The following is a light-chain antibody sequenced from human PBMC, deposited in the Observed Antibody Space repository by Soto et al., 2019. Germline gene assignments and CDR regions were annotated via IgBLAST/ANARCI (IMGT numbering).Light chain of an antibody. CDR3: QQRSKWCT. CDR2: DAS. CDR1: QSVSSY. V-gene: IGKV3-11*01. J-gene: IGKJ2*02. Sequence: EIVLTQSPATLSLSPGERATLSFRASQSVSSYFAWYQQKPGQAPRLLIYDASNRATGIPARFSRSGSETEFTLTISGREPEGFAVYYWQQRSKWCTFGLGTKLEIK.